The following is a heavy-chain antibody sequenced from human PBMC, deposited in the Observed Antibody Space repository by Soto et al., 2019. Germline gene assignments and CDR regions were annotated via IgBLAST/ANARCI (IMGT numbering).Heavy chain of an antibody. CDR1: GFTVSSNY. Sequence: GGSLRLSCAASGFTVSSNYMSWVRLAPGKGLEWVANIKQDGSEKYYVDSVKGRFTISRDNAKNSLYLQMNSLRAEDTAVYYCAREVVDTDAFDFWGQGTMVTVSS. CDR3: AREVVDTDAFDF. V-gene: IGHV3-7*04. CDR2: IKQDGSEK. D-gene: IGHD3-22*01. J-gene: IGHJ3*01.